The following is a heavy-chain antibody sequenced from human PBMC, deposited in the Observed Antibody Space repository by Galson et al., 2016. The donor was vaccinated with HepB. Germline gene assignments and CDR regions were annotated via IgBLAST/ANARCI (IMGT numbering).Heavy chain of an antibody. CDR1: GFSLSISGVG. V-gene: IGHV2-5*02. D-gene: IGHD6-19*01. J-gene: IGHJ4*02. CDR3: AHSGWQWLPWITLDY. Sequence: PALVTPTQTLTLTCTLSGFSLSISGVGLGSIPQPPGKALEWLALLYWAVDKRYSLSMKRSLTNTKDTSKNQVVLTMTNMDPVDTATDYCAHSGWQWLPWITLDYWGQGTLVTVSS. CDR2: LYWAVDK.